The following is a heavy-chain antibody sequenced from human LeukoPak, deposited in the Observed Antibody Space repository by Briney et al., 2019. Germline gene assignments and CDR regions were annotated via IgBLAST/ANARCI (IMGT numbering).Heavy chain of an antibody. CDR2: INPNSSGT. Sequence: ASVKVSCKASGYTFTGYYMHWVRQAPGQGLEWMGWINPNSSGTNYAQKFQGRVTMTRDTSTSTVYMELSSLRSEDTAVYYCASSRYSYGYYFDYWGQGTLVTVSS. CDR1: GYTFTGYY. D-gene: IGHD5-18*01. V-gene: IGHV1-2*02. J-gene: IGHJ4*02. CDR3: ASSRYSYGYYFDY.